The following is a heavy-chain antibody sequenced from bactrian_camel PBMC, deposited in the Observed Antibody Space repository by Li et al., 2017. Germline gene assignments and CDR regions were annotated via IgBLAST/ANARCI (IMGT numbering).Heavy chain of an antibody. CDR3: AARGPYCYTKLSVRDFTY. J-gene: IGHJ6*01. CDR2: IYIDDGDT. V-gene: IGHV3S63*01. Sequence: QLVESGGGSVQAGGSLKLSCAASGKTGHLSCLGWFRQAPGKEREGVASIYIDDGDTKYADSVKARFTISQDKAKNTMYLQMNSLKPEDTAMYYCAARGPYCYTKLSVRDFTYWGQGTQVTVS. CDR1: GKTGHLSC. D-gene: IGHD2*01.